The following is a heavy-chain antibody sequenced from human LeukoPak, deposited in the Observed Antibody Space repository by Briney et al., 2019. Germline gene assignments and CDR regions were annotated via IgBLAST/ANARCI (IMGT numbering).Heavy chain of an antibody. V-gene: IGHV4-59*11. CDR3: ARDPTTVTKGLDI. CDR1: GGSISSHY. J-gene: IGHJ3*02. Sequence: PSETLSLTCTVSGGSISSHYWTWIRQPPGKGLEWIGYVSHIGSTNYNPSLKSRVTISVDTSKNQFSLKLTSVTPADAAVYFCARDPTTVTKGLDIWGQGTVVTVSS. CDR2: VSHIGST. D-gene: IGHD4-17*01.